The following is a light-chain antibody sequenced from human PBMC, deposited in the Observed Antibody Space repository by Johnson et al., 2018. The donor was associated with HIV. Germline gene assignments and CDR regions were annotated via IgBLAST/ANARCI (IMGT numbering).Light chain of an antibody. J-gene: IGLJ1*01. CDR2: DNH. V-gene: IGLV1-51*01. CDR1: SSNIGKNY. CDR3: GTWDSSLSAYV. Sequence: QPLLTQPPSVSAAPGQKVTISCSGSSSNIGKNYVSWYQQLPGTAPKLLIFDNHKRPSGIPDRFSGSKSGTSATLGITGLQTGDEADYYCGTWDSSLSAYVFGTGTKVTVL.